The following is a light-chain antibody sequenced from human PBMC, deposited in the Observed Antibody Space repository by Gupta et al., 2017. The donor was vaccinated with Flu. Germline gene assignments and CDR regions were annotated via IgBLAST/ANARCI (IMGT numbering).Light chain of an antibody. V-gene: IGKV1-17*01. J-gene: IGKJ5*01. CDR2: AAS. Sequence: DRFSITCRASHAIRNDLSWFQQKPGKPPKRLIYAASSLQRGVPSRFSGSGAGTDFTLTISGLQPEDFATYYCLQHNSYPLITFGQGTRVEIK. CDR3: LQHNSYPLIT. CDR1: HAIRND.